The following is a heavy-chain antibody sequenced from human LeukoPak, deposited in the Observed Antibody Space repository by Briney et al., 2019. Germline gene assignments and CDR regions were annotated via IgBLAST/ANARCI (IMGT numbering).Heavy chain of an antibody. Sequence: TGRSLRLSCAASGFTFDDYAMHWVRQAPGKGLEWVSGISWNSGSTGYADSVKGRFTISRDNAKNSLYLQMNSLRAEDTALYYCAEAGKWELPPRGAFDIWGQGTMVTVSS. CDR2: ISWNSGST. CDR1: GFTFDDYA. J-gene: IGHJ3*02. V-gene: IGHV3-9*01. D-gene: IGHD1-26*01. CDR3: AEAGKWELPPRGAFDI.